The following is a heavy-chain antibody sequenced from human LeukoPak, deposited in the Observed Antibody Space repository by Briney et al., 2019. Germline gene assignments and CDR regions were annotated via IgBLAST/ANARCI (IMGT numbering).Heavy chain of an antibody. D-gene: IGHD3-22*01. V-gene: IGHV3-21*04. CDR2: ISSSSSYI. CDR1: GFTFSSYS. J-gene: IGHJ4*02. Sequence: GGSLRLSCAASGFTFSSYSMNWVRQAPGKGLEWVSSISSSSSYIYYADSVKGRFTISRDNAKNSLYLQMNSLRAEDTAVYYCASGTYYYDSSTGGWGQGTLVTVSS. CDR3: ASGTYYYDSSTGG.